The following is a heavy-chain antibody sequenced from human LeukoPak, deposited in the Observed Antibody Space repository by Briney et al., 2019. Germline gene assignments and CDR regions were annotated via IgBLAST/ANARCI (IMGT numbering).Heavy chain of an antibody. Sequence: GGSLRLSCAASGFTFSRYWMSWVRQAPGKGLEGVANISQDGSAKYYVDSVKGRFTISRDSAKKSLYLQMNSLRAEDTAVYYCARDQAFSYYYYFMDVWGKGTTVTVSS. CDR3: ARDQAFSYYYYFMDV. D-gene: IGHD3-3*01. CDR1: GFTFSRYW. CDR2: ISQDGSAK. V-gene: IGHV3-7*01. J-gene: IGHJ6*03.